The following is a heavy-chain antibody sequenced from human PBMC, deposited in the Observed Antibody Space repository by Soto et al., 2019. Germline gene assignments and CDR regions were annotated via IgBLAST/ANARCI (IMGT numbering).Heavy chain of an antibody. CDR1: GGSISSSSYY. CDR3: ARQINIGSGSYYFDY. CDR2: IYYSGST. J-gene: IGHJ4*02. V-gene: IGHV4-39*01. D-gene: IGHD1-26*01. Sequence: KLPETLSLTCTVSGGSISSSSYYWGWIRQPPGKGLEWIGSIYYSGSTYYNPSLKSRVTISVDTSKNQFSLKLSSVTAADTAVYYCARQINIGSGSYYFDYWGQGTLVTVSS.